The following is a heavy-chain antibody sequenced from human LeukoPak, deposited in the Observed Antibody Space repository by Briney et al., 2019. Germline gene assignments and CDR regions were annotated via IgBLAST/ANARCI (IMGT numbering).Heavy chain of an antibody. CDR1: GGTFSSYA. CDR3: ARAPRMDYYYHMDV. D-gene: IGHD2-15*01. V-gene: IGHV1-69*13. Sequence: ASVKVSCKASGGTFSSYAISWVRQAPGQGLEWMGGIIPIFGTANYAQKFQGRVTITADESTSTAYMELSSLRSEDAAVYYCARAPRMDYYYHMDVWGKGTTVTVSS. J-gene: IGHJ6*03. CDR2: IIPIFGTA.